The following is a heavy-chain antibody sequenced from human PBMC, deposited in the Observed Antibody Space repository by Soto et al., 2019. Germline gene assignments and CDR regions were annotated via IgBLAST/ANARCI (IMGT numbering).Heavy chain of an antibody. V-gene: IGHV1-69*13. CDR1: GGTFSSYG. CDR3: ARDGPVTTTRRSLWGPPRSRYYGMDV. D-gene: IGHD4-17*01. Sequence: GASVKVSCKASGGTFSSYGISWVRQAHGQGLEWMGGIIPIFGTPNYAQKFQGRVTITADESTSTAYMEMSSLRSEDTAVYYCARDGPVTTTRRSLWGPPRSRYYGMDVWGQGTTVTVSS. J-gene: IGHJ6*02. CDR2: IIPIFGTP.